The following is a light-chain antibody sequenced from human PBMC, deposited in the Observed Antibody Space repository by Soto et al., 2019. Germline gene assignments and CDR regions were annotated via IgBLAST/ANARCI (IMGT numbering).Light chain of an antibody. Sequence: QSVLTQPPSASGTPGQRVTISCSASSSNIGSNYVYWYQQLPGTAPKLLIYRNNQRPSGVPDRFSGSKSGTSASLAISGLRSEDEADYYCAALDDSLSGWVFGGGTKVTVL. J-gene: IGLJ3*02. CDR3: AALDDSLSGWV. CDR1: SSNIGSNY. CDR2: RNN. V-gene: IGLV1-47*01.